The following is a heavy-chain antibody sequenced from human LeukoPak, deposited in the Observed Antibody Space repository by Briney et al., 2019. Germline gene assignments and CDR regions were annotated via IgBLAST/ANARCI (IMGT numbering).Heavy chain of an antibody. J-gene: IGHJ4*02. CDR3: ARDSCSSTGCYSYYFDY. Sequence: SETLSLTCTVSGGSISSSSYYWGWIRQPPGKGLEWIGSIYYSGSTYYNPSLKSRVTISVDTSKNQFSLKLSSVTAADTAVYYCARDSCSSTGCYSYYFDYWGQGTLVTVSS. D-gene: IGHD2-2*02. CDR1: GGSISSSSYY. V-gene: IGHV4-39*07. CDR2: IYYSGST.